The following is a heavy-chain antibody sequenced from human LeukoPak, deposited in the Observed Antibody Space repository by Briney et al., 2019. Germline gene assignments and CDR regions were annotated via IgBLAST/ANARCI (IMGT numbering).Heavy chain of an antibody. J-gene: IGHJ2*01. Sequence: PSETLSLTCTVSGGSISSYYWSWIRQPAGKGLEWIGYIYYSGSTNYNPSLKSRVTISVDTSKNQFSLKLSSVTAADTAVYYCARSDTAMVNWYFDLWGRGTLVTVSS. CDR3: ARSDTAMVNWYFDL. CDR2: IYYSGST. D-gene: IGHD5-18*01. CDR1: GGSISSYY. V-gene: IGHV4-59*08.